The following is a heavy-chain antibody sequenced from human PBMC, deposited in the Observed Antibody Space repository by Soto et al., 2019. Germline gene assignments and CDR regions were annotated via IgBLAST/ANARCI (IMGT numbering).Heavy chain of an antibody. CDR2: IYWDDDK. V-gene: IGHV2-5*02. CDR3: AHSPTLPTRYCSGGSCYSLIYYFDY. D-gene: IGHD2-15*01. Sequence: SGPTLVKPTQTLTLTCTFSGFSLSTSGVGVGWIRQPPGKALEWLALIYWDDDKRYSPSLKSRPTITKDTSKNQVVLTMTNMDPVDTATYYCAHSPTLPTRYCSGGSCYSLIYYFDYWGQGTLVTVSS. J-gene: IGHJ4*02. CDR1: GFSLSTSGVG.